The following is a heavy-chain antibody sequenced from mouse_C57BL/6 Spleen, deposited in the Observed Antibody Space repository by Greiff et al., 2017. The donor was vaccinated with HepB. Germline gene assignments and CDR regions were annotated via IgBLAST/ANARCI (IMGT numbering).Heavy chain of an antibody. J-gene: IGHJ2*01. CDR2: NRNKANNHAT. V-gene: IGHV6-6*01. Sequence: EVKVEESGGGLVQPGGSMKLSCAASGFTFSDAWMDWVRQSPEKGLEWVAENRNKANNHATYYAESVKGRFTISRDDSKSSVYLQMNSLRAEDTGICYCLITTVVEDYWGQGTTLTVSS. CDR3: LITTVVEDY. D-gene: IGHD1-1*01. CDR1: GFTFSDAW.